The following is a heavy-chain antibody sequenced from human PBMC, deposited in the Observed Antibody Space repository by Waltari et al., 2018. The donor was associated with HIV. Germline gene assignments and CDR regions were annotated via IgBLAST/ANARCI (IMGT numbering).Heavy chain of an antibody. J-gene: IGHJ4*02. V-gene: IGHV4-39*01. D-gene: IGHD3-3*01. Sequence: QLQMQESGPVLVKPSETLSLTCSVSGGPISSNSSYWGLIRQSPGKGPDWSGNIYYGGSTYYTPSLQGRVTISGYTSKNQSSRRLTSGTAADTAVYFCARHLRGHGFLAKLYYFDFGGQGALVTVSS. CDR1: GGPISSNSSY. CDR3: ARHLRGHGFLAKLYYFDF. CDR2: IYYGGST.